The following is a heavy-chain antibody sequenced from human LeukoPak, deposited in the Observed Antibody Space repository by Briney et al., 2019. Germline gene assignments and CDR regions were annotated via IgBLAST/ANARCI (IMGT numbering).Heavy chain of an antibody. J-gene: IGHJ4*02. CDR3: ARDLSSNYDILTGYYNRNDY. V-gene: IGHV3-21*01. D-gene: IGHD3-9*01. Sequence: GGSLKLSCAASGFTFSSYSINWFRQAPGKGLDWASSIISSSIYIYYADSVKGRFTISRDNAKNSLYLQMNSLRAEDTAVYYCARDLSSNYDILTGYYNRNDYWGQGTLVTVSS. CDR1: GFTFSSYS. CDR2: IISSSIYI.